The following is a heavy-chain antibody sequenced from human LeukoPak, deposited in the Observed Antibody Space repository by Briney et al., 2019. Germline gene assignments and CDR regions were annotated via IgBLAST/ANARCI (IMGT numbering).Heavy chain of an antibody. D-gene: IGHD1-26*01. J-gene: IGHJ4*02. CDR2: IYDRGST. Sequence: PSETLSLTCTVSGGSIRRHYWSWTRQPAGKGLEWIGYIYDRGSTNYNPSLQSQVPIPVDTSKNQFSLKLSSVTAADTAVYSCARDLGATGYFDYSGQGTLVTVSS. V-gene: IGHV4-59*11. CDR1: GGSIRRHY. CDR3: ARDLGATGYFDY.